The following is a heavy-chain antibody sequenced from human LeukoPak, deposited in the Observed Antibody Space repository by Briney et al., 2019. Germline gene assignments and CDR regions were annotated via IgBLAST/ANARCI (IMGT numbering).Heavy chain of an antibody. V-gene: IGHV4-59*01. D-gene: IGHD6-19*01. CDR2: IYYSGST. J-gene: IGHJ4*02. Sequence: SETLSLTCTVSGGSISSYYWSWIRQPPGKGLKWIGYIYYSGSTNYNPSLKRRVTISVDTSKNQFSLKLSSVTAADTAVYYCARDSYSSGWYGYWGQGTLVTVSS. CDR3: ARDSYSSGWYGY. CDR1: GGSISSYY.